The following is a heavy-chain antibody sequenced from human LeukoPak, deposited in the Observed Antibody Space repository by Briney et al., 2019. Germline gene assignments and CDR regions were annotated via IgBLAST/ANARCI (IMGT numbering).Heavy chain of an antibody. V-gene: IGHV3-30*18. Sequence: GKSLRLSCAASGFTFSSYGMHWVRQAPGKGLEWVAVISYDGSNKYYGDSVKGRFTISRENSKNTLHLQMNSLKTEGTAVYYCAKDHYYYGSGIYFMHYFDYWGQGTLVSVSS. CDR3: AKDHYYYGSGIYFMHYFDY. CDR2: ISYDGSNK. CDR1: GFTFSSYG. D-gene: IGHD3-10*01. J-gene: IGHJ4*02.